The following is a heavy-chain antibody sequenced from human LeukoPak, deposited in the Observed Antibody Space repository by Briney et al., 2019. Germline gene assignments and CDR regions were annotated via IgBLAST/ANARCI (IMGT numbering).Heavy chain of an antibody. CDR2: IIPIFGTA. CDR3: AMIAVAGTTDY. V-gene: IGHV1-69*01. Sequence: SSVKVSCKASGGTFSSYAISWVRQAPGQGLEWMGGIIPIFGTANYAQKFQGRVSITADESTSTAYMELSSLRSEDTAVYYCAMIAVAGTTDYWGQGTLVTVSS. J-gene: IGHJ4*02. D-gene: IGHD6-19*01. CDR1: GGTFSSYA.